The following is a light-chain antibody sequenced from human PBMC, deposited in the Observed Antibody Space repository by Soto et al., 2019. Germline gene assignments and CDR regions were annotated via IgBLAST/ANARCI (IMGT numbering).Light chain of an antibody. CDR2: EVN. J-gene: IGLJ2*01. Sequence: QSALTQPPSASGSPGRSVSISCTGTRSDVGGYNYVSWYQQHPGKAPKLMIYEVNQRPSGVPDRFSGSKSDNTGYLTFSWLPAEDEAEYYCSAYAGSTNVVFGGGTKLTVL. CDR3: SAYAGSTNVV. CDR1: RSDVGGYNY. V-gene: IGLV2-8*01.